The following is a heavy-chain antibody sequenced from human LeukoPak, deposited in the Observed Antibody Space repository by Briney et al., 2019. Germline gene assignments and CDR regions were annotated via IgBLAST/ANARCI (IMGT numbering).Heavy chain of an antibody. Sequence: ASVKVSCKASGGTFISYAISWVRQAPGQELEWMGGIIPILGTANYAQKFQGRVTITADESTSTAYMELSSLRSEDTAVYYCARSERIFGVVHYWGQGTLVTVSS. D-gene: IGHD3-3*01. CDR2: IIPILGTA. V-gene: IGHV1-69*13. CDR3: ARSERIFGVVHY. CDR1: GGTFISYA. J-gene: IGHJ4*02.